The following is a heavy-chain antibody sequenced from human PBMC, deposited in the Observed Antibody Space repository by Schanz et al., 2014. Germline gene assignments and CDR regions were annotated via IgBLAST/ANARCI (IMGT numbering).Heavy chain of an antibody. J-gene: IGHJ4*02. D-gene: IGHD3-10*01. Sequence: EVQLVEYGGGLVQPGESLRLSCAASGFTFSAYWMTWVRQAPGKGLEWVANINLDGSGKIYLGSVRGRFAISRDDAQNSVYLQMNSLRAEDTSVYHCVREESYYGAGSYRYWGPGTLVTVSS. CDR3: VREESYYGAGSYRY. CDR1: GFTFSAYW. CDR2: INLDGSGK. V-gene: IGHV3-7*01.